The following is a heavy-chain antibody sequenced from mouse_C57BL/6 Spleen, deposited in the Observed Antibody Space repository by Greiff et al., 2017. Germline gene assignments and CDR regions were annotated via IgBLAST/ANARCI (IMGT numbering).Heavy chain of an antibody. CDR1: GLNITNTY. Sequence: VQLQQSVAELVRPGASVKLSCTASGLNITNTYMHWVKQRPEQGLEWIGMIDPANGNTTYAPKFQGKATITAATSSNTANLQLGNVSSVGTAIYYCASSLLGDAMDYWGQGTSVTVSS. J-gene: IGHJ4*01. D-gene: IGHD2-10*01. CDR2: IDPANGNT. V-gene: IGHV14-3*01. CDR3: ASSLLGDAMDY.